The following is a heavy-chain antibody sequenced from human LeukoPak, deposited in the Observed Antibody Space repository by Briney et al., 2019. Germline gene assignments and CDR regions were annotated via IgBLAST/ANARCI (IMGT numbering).Heavy chain of an antibody. CDR3: AKSVAGTGDPVDY. J-gene: IGHJ4*02. Sequence: GGSLRLSCAASGFTFSSYARTWVGQAPGRGLGGVSNISGRGGSTYYADSVKGRFTISRDNSKNTLYLQMNSLRAEDTAVYYCAKSVAGTGDPVDYWGQGTLVIVSA. V-gene: IGHV3-23*01. CDR2: ISGRGGST. D-gene: IGHD6-19*01. CDR1: GFTFSSYA.